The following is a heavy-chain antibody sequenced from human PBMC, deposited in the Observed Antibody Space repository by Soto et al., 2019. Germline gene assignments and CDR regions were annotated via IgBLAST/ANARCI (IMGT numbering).Heavy chain of an antibody. J-gene: IGHJ4*02. CDR1: GTSISSTYW. CDR2: IYHNGIT. V-gene: IGHV4-4*02. D-gene: IGHD2-21*01. Sequence: QEELKQSGPGLVRPSGTLSLTCRVSGTSISSTYWWTWVRQSPGKGLEWIGEIYHNGITKYNPSLKSRVSLSVAKSTSPFSLKLTSVTAAATGVYYCATVPPRIVVVLAEFPTWGQGTLVTVSS. CDR3: ATVPPRIVVVLAEFPT.